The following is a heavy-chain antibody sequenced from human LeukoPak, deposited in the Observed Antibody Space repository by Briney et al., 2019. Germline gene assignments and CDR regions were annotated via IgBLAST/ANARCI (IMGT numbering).Heavy chain of an antibody. CDR2: ISTSGSTI. D-gene: IGHD4-17*01. CDR1: GFTFSDYY. J-gene: IGHJ6*02. V-gene: IGHV3-11*01. CDR3: ARAPSTVTTDYYYYGMDV. Sequence: PGGSLRLSCAASGFTFSDYYMSWIRQAPGKGLEWVSYISTSGSTIYYADSVKGRFTTSRDNAKNSLYLQMNSLRAEDTAVYYCARAPSTVTTDYYYYGMDVWGQGTTVTVSS.